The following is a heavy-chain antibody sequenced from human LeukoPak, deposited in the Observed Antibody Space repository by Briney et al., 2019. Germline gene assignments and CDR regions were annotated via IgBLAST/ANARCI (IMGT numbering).Heavy chain of an antibody. Sequence: GGSLRLSCAASGFTFSSNDMNWVRQAPGKGLEWVSSISSSSTFISYADSVKGRFTISRDNAKNSLYLQMNSLRVEDTALYYCAREGCRTSCPTWGYLDHWGQGTLVTVSS. CDR1: GFTFSSND. J-gene: IGHJ4*02. CDR3: AREGCRTSCPTWGYLDH. CDR2: ISSSSTFI. V-gene: IGHV3-21*01. D-gene: IGHD2-2*01.